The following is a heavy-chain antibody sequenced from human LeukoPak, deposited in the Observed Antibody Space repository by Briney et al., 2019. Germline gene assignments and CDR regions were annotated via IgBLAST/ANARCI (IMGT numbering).Heavy chain of an antibody. Sequence: SETLSLTCTVSGGSVNSGRYYWSWIRRPPGKGLEWFGYLYYSGSTGYNPSLRSRVTMSVDTSNNQFSLKLSSVTAADTAVYYCARGDRVGSSGYYFDNWGQGTLVTVSS. CDR3: ARGDRVGSSGYYFDN. J-gene: IGHJ4*02. V-gene: IGHV4-61*01. CDR2: LYYSGST. CDR1: GGSVNSGRYY. D-gene: IGHD3-10*01.